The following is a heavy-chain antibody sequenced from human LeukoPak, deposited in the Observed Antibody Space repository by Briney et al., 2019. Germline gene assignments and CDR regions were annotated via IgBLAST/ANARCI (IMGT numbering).Heavy chain of an antibody. CDR2: IYTSGST. J-gene: IGHJ4*02. CDR3: ARVYYYDSSSVFDY. CDR1: GGSISSYY. Sequence: SETLSLTCTVSGGSISSYYWSWIRQPAGKGLEWIGRIYTSGSTNYNPSLKSRVTVSVDTSKNQFSLKLSSVTAADTAVHYCARVYYYDSSSVFDYWGQGTLVTVSS. D-gene: IGHD3-22*01. V-gene: IGHV4-4*07.